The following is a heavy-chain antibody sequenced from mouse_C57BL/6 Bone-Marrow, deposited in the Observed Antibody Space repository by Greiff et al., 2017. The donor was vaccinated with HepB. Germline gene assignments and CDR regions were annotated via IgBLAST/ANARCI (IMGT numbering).Heavy chain of an antibody. V-gene: IGHV14-2*01. J-gene: IGHJ2*01. CDR1: GYTFTSYW. D-gene: IGHD3-2*02. CDR3: ASSDSSGYY. CDR2: IDPEDGET. Sequence: VQLQQPGAELVKPGASVKLSCKASGYTFTSYWMHWVKQRPGRGLEWIGRIDPEDGETKYAPKFQGKATITADTSSNTAYLQLSSLTSEDTAVYYCASSDSSGYYWGQGTTLTVSS.